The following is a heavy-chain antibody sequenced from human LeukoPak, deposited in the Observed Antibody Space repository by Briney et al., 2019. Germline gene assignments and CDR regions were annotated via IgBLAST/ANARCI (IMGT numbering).Heavy chain of an antibody. D-gene: IGHD2-15*01. V-gene: IGHV1-2*02. Sequence: ASVKVSXKASGYTFTGYYMHWVRQAPGQGLEWMGWINPNSGGTNYAQKFQGRVTMTRDTSISTAYMELSSLRSDDTAVYYCARRGSHCSGSSCYGTFDYWGQGTLVTVSS. CDR2: INPNSGGT. CDR1: GYTFTGYY. CDR3: ARRGSHCSGSSCYGTFDY. J-gene: IGHJ4*02.